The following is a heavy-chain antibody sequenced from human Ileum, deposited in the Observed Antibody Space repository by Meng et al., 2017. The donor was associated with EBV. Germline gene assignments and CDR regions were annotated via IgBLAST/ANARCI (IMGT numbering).Heavy chain of an antibody. Sequence: QLLLQESGPGLVKPSETLSLTRTVSGASISSTPYYWGWIRQPPGKGLEWIGNIFNSGSTSYSPSLKSRVTISVDTSKNQFSLKLSSVTAADTAVYYCARDYSSSWYSGGFFKYWGQGILVTVSS. V-gene: IGHV4-39*07. CDR1: GASISSTPYY. CDR2: IFNSGST. J-gene: IGHJ1*01. CDR3: ARDYSSSWYSGGFFKY. D-gene: IGHD6-13*01.